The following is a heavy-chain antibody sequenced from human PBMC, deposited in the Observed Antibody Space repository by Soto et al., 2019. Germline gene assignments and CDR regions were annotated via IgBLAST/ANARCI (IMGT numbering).Heavy chain of an antibody. CDR3: ARGGSSGWFDP. CDR2: IGTAGDT. J-gene: IGHJ5*02. CDR1: GFTFSTYD. V-gene: IGHV3-13*01. Sequence: EVQLVESGGGLVQPGGSLRLSCAASGFTFSTYDMHWVSQVTGKGLEWVSCIGTAGDTFYPDSVKGRFTISRENAKNSLYLQMNSLRAEDTAVYYCARGGSSGWFDPWGQGTLVTVSS. D-gene: IGHD2-15*01.